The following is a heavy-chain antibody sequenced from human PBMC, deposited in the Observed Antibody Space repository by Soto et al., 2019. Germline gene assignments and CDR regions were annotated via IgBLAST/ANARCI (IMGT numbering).Heavy chain of an antibody. CDR3: ARGYSRPDWFDS. CDR2: MSHSETT. V-gene: IGHV4-31*03. CDR1: GGYISSAGSF. D-gene: IGHD5-12*01. J-gene: IGHJ5*01. Sequence: QVQLQESGPGLRKPSQTLFLTCTVSGGYISSAGSFWSWVRQHPGKGLEWIGYMSHSETTHYNSSLKSRVTISIDTSKNQFSLNLDSLTSADTAVDYCARGYSRPDWFDSWGPGTLVIVSS.